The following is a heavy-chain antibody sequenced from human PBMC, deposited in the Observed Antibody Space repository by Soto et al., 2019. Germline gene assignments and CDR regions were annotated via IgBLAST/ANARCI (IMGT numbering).Heavy chain of an antibody. CDR3: ARDSCELLWFGCPTGDYMDV. D-gene: IGHD3-10*01. V-gene: IGHV4-30-2*01. Sequence: PSETLSLTCAVSGGSISSGGYSWSWIRQPPGKGLEWIGYIYHSGSTYYNPSLKSRVTISVDTSKNQFSLKLSSVTAADTAVYYCARDSCELLWFGCPTGDYMDVWGKGTTVTVSS. J-gene: IGHJ6*03. CDR1: GGSISSGGYS. CDR2: IYHSGST.